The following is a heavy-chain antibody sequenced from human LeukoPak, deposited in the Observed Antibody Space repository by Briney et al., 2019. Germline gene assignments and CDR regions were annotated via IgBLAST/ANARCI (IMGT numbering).Heavy chain of an antibody. V-gene: IGHV3-21*01. CDR2: ISTSSKYI. Sequence: GGSLRLSCAASGFTFDDYGMSWVRQAPRKGLEWVSSISTSSKYIYYADSVKGRFTISRDNAKTLLYLQMNSLTAEDTAVYYCARGTFARGFDYWGQGTLVTVSS. J-gene: IGHJ4*02. CDR1: GFTFDDYG. CDR3: ARGTFARGFDY.